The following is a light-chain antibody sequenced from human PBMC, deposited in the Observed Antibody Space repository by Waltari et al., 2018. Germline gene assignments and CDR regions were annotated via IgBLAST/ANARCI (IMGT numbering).Light chain of an antibody. CDR2: GAS. CDR3: QHYVRLPAT. CDR1: QRVGTS. Sequence: EVVLTQSPGTLSLSPGERATPACRALQRVGTSLAWYQQKPGQAPRLLIYGASRRATVIPDRFSGSGSGTDFSLTISRLEPEDFAVYYCQHYVRLPATFGQGTKVEI. V-gene: IGKV3-20*01. J-gene: IGKJ1*01.